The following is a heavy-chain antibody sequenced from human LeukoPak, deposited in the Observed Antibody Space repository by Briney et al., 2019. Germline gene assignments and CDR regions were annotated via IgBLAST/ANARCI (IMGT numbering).Heavy chain of an antibody. J-gene: IGHJ6*02. CDR2: ISAYNGNT. CDR1: GYTFTSYG. V-gene: IGHV1-18*01. CDR3: AREPPHYYGSGSYYISPSSDGMDV. D-gene: IGHD3-10*01. Sequence: GASVNVSCKASGYTFTSYGISWVRQAPGQGLEWMGWISAYNGNTNYAQKLQGRVTMTTDTSTSTAYMELRSLRSDDTAVYYCAREPPHYYGSGSYYISPSSDGMDVWGQGTTVTVSS.